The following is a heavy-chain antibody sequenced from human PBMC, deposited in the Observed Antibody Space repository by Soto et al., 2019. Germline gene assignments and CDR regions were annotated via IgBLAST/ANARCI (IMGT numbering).Heavy chain of an antibody. CDR3: AKKEREPPLLTVQE. Sequence: PSETLSLTCTVSGASITNDAFFWTWVRQHPEKGLEWLAYITYGGSIYYDPSLRSRLTVSIDKSKSQFSLNVRSVTAADTAVYYCAKKEREPPLLTVQEWGQGLLVTLS. V-gene: IGHV4-31*03. CDR1: GASITNDAFF. CDR2: ITYGGSI. J-gene: IGHJ4*01. D-gene: IGHD1-1*01.